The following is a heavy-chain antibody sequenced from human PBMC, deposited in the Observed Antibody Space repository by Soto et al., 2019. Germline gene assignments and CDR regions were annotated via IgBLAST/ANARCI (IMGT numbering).Heavy chain of an antibody. CDR1: GFSFSSYW. V-gene: IGHV3-7*01. J-gene: IGHJ4*02. D-gene: IGHD2-2*01. CDR2: IKQDGSEK. CDR3: ARDRVGSLAH. Sequence: GGSLRLSCAASGFSFSSYWMSWVRQTPGKGLEWVANIKQDGSEKYYVDSVKGRYTISRDNAKNSLSLQMNSLRAEDTAVYYCARDRVGSLAHWGQGTLVTVSS.